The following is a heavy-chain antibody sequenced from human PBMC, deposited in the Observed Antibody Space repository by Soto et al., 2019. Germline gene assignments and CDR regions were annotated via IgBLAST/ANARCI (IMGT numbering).Heavy chain of an antibody. J-gene: IGHJ4*02. V-gene: IGHV1-69*08. Sequence: QVQLVQSGAEVKKPGSSVKVSCKASGGTFSSYTISWVRQAPGQGLEWMGRIIPILGIANYAQKFQGRVTITADKSTSTAYMELSSLRSEDTAVYYCARDEGGGCSGGSCYSGVDYWGQGTLVTVSS. D-gene: IGHD2-15*01. CDR1: GGTFSSYT. CDR3: ARDEGGGCSGGSCYSGVDY. CDR2: IIPILGIA.